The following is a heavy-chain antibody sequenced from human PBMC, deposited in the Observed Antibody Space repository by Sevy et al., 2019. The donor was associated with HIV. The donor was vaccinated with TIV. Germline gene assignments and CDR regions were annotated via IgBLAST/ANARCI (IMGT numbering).Heavy chain of an antibody. V-gene: IGHV1-69*10. J-gene: IGHJ5*02. CDR1: GGTLNNYG. CDR2: IIPSVGIA. CDR3: ASVRPSGGDCYFFGT. Sequence: ASVKVSCKASGGTLNNYGMNWVRQAPGQGLDWMGGIIPSVGIASYAQKIQGRAAITADESTSTIYLEVGRLRSDDTAVYFCASVRPSGGDCYFFGTWGQGTLVTASS. D-gene: IGHD2-21*02.